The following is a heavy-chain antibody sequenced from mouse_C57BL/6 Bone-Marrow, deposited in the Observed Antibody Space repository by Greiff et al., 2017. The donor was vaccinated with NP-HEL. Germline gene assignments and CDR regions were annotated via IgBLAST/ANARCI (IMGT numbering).Heavy chain of an antibody. Sequence: VQLQQPGAELVRPGSSVKLSCKASGYTFTSYWMAWVKQRPGQGLEWIGNIYPSDSETHYNQKFKDKATLTVDKSSSTAYMQLSSLTSEDSAVYYCARDTTVHIDDWGQGTTLTVSS. CDR1: GYTFTSYW. V-gene: IGHV1-61*01. D-gene: IGHD1-1*01. CDR3: ARDTTVHIDD. CDR2: IYPSDSET. J-gene: IGHJ2*01.